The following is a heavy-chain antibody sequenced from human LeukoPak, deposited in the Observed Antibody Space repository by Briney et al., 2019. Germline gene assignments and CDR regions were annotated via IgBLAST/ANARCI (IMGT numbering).Heavy chain of an antibody. CDR2: IYSGGST. CDR1: GFTVSSNY. D-gene: IGHD3-3*01. J-gene: IGHJ4*02. V-gene: IGHV3-53*01. CDR3: ARTIFQGPFDY. Sequence: PGGSLRLSCAASGFTVSSNYMSWVRQAPGKGLEWVSVIYSGGSTYYADSVKGRFTISRNNSKNTLYLQMNSLRAEDTAVYYCARTIFQGPFDYWGQGTLVTVSS.